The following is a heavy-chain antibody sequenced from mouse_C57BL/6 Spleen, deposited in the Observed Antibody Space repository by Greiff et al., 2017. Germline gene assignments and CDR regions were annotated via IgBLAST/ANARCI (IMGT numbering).Heavy chain of an antibody. CDR3: ARKNYGNYVDWYFDV. CDR2: VYPYNGGT. V-gene: IGHV1-36*01. J-gene: IGHJ1*03. Sequence: VQLKQSGPVLVKPGPSVKISCKASGFTFTDYYMHWVKQSHGKSLEWIGLVYPYNGGTSYNQKFKGKATLTVDTSSSTAYMELNSLTSEDSAVYYCARKNYGNYVDWYFDVWGTGTTVTVSS. CDR1: GFTFTDYY. D-gene: IGHD2-1*01.